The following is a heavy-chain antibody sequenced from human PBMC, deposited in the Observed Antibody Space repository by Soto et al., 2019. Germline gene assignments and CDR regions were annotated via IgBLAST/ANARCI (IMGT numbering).Heavy chain of an antibody. V-gene: IGHV1-24*01. CDR1: GYTLTELS. D-gene: IGHD6-13*01. CDR3: ATQYSSSWYGAFDI. CDR2: FDPEDGET. Sequence: ASVKVSCKVSGYTLTELSMHWVRQAPGKGLEWMGGFDPEDGETIYAQKFQGRVTMTEDTSTDTAYMELSSLRSEDTAVYYCATQYSSSWYGAFDIWGQGTMVTVSS. J-gene: IGHJ3*02.